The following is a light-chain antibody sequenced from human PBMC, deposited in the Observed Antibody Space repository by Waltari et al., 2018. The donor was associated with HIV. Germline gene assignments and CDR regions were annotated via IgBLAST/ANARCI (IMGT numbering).Light chain of an antibody. Sequence: QLVLTQSPSASASLGASVKLTCTLSSGHSSYAIEWHQQQPEKAPRYFMRLNSDGSHTQGDVIPDRFSGSSSGAERYLIISSLQSEDEADYYCQTWGTGIHVVFGGGTKLTVL. J-gene: IGLJ3*02. CDR2: LNSDGSH. V-gene: IGLV4-69*01. CDR3: QTWGTGIHVV. CDR1: SGHSSYA.